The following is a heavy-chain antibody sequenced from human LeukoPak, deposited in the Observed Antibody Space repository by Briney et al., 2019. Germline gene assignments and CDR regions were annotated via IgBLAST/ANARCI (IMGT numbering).Heavy chain of an antibody. J-gene: IGHJ6*03. CDR2: IYYSGST. V-gene: IGHV4-59*12. CDR1: GGSISSYY. Sequence: SETLSLTRTVSGGSISSYYWSWIRQPPGKGLEWIGYIYYSGSTNYNPSLKSRVTISVDTSKNQFSLKLSSVTAADTAVYYCARLPRRAATPYYYYYMDVWGKGTTVTVSS. CDR3: ARLPRRAATPYYYYYMDV. D-gene: IGHD2-15*01.